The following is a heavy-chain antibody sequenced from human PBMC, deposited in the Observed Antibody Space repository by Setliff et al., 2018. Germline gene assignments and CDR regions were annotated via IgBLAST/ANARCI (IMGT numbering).Heavy chain of an antibody. D-gene: IGHD2-15*01. J-gene: IGHJ4*02. CDR3: ARDGGDCSGGSCYGLDY. CDR2: INAGNGNT. Sequence: ASVKVSCKASGYTFTSYAMHWVRQAPGQRLEWMGWINAGNGNTKYSQKFQGRVTITRDTSASTAYMELSSLRSEDTAVYYCARDGGDCSGGSCYGLDYWGQGTLVTVSS. V-gene: IGHV1-3*01. CDR1: GYTFTSYA.